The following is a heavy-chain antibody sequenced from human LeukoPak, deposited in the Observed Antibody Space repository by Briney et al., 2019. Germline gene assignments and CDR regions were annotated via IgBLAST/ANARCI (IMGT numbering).Heavy chain of an antibody. CDR3: AGSYPSSTSCYDY. V-gene: IGHV4-34*01. CDR1: GGSFSGYY. J-gene: IGHJ4*02. D-gene: IGHD2-2*01. Sequence: SKTLSLTCAVYGGSFSGYYWSWIRQPPGKGLEWIGEINHSGSTNYNPSLKSRVTISVGTSKNQFSLKLSSVTAADTAVYYCAGSYPSSTSCYDYWGQGTLVTVSS. CDR2: INHSGST.